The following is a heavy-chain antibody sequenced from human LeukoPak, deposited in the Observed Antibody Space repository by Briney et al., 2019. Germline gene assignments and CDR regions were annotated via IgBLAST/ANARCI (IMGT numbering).Heavy chain of an antibody. V-gene: IGHV4-61*02. D-gene: IGHD3-22*01. J-gene: IGHJ4*02. CDR3: ARVGRGYRLGYFDS. Sequence: SETLSLTCSVSGGSISSGSNYWSWIRQPAGKGLEWIGRIYTSVNPDYNPSRKARVTISVDTSTNEFSLKLSSVTAADTAVYYCARVGRGYRLGYFDSWGQGILVTVSS. CDR1: GGSISSGSNY. CDR2: IYTSVNP.